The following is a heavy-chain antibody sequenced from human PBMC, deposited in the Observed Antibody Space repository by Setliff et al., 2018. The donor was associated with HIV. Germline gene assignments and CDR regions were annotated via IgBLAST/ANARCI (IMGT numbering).Heavy chain of an antibody. CDR1: GESIRTSSYY. Sequence: NPSETLSLTCTVSGESIRTSSYYWSWIRQTPEKGLEWIGSVYNSGSTYSSPSLTSRVTISVDTSKNQFSLKVSSVTAADTAVYYCARASDMLTAYYDHFDYWGQGTLVTVSS. CDR2: VYNSGST. J-gene: IGHJ4*02. CDR3: ARASDMLTAYYDHFDY. V-gene: IGHV4-39*07. D-gene: IGHD3-9*01.